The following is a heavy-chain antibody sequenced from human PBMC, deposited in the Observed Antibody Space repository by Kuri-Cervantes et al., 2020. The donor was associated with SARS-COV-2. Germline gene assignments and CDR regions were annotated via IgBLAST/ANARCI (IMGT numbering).Heavy chain of an antibody. CDR2: INPNSGGT. CDR1: ETTFPNYD. J-gene: IGHJ4*02. CDR3: ARDSLLSGSYHFDY. V-gene: IGHV1-2*02. Sequence: ASVKVSCKTHETTFPNYDINWVRQAPGQGLEWMGWINPNSGGTNYAQKFQGRVTMTRDTSISTAYMELSRLRSDDTAVYYCARDSLLSGSYHFDYWGQGTLVTVSS. D-gene: IGHD1-26*01.